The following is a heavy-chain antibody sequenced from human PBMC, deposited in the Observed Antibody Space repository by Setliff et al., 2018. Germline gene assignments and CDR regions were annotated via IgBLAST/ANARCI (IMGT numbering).Heavy chain of an antibody. Sequence: SETLSLTCAASGGSFSDYYWTWIRQPPGKGLEWIGEINHSASTNYNPSLKSRVTISVDTSKNQFSLKVTSVTAADTAVYYCAIGGGYCDFFDCFPFDNWGQGFLVTVSS. D-gene: IGHD3-16*01. J-gene: IGHJ4*02. CDR3: AIGGGYCDFFDCFPFDN. CDR2: INHSAST. V-gene: IGHV4-34*01. CDR1: GGSFSDYY.